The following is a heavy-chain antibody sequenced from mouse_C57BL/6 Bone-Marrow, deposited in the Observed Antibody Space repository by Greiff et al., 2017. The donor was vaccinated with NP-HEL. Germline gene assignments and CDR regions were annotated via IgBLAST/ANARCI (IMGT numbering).Heavy chain of an antibody. CDR1: GYTFTSYG. J-gene: IGHJ2*01. V-gene: IGHV1-81*01. Sequence: VQLQQSGAELARPGASVKLSCKASGYTFTSYGISWVKQRTGQGLEWIGEIYPRSGNTYYNEKLKGKATLTAYKSSSTAYMELRSLTSEDSAVYFCARNAHLRFDYWGQGTTLTVSS. CDR3: ARNAHLRFDY. D-gene: IGHD1-1*01. CDR2: IYPRSGNT.